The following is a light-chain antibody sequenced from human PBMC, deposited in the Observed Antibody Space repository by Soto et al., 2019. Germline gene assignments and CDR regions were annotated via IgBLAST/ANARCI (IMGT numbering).Light chain of an antibody. CDR1: QSISSTS. Sequence: EIVLTQSPGTLSLSLGERATLSCRASQSISSTSLAWYQQKPGQAPRLLIYGASTRATGIPDRFSGSESGTDFTLTISRLEPEDFVVYYCQQYGNSPFTVGQGTRLEIK. CDR2: GAS. CDR3: QQYGNSPFT. J-gene: IGKJ5*01. V-gene: IGKV3-20*01.